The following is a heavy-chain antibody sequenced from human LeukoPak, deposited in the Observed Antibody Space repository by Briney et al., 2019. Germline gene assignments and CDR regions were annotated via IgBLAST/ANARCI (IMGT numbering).Heavy chain of an antibody. Sequence: SETLSLTCTVSGYSISSGYYWGWIRQPPGKGLEWIGSIYHSGSTNYNPSLKSRVTISVDTSKNQVSLKLSSVTAADTAVYYCARGRYSSSWYKFWFDPWGQGTLVTVSS. D-gene: IGHD6-13*01. CDR1: GYSISSGYY. V-gene: IGHV4-38-2*02. J-gene: IGHJ5*02. CDR2: IYHSGST. CDR3: ARGRYSSSWYKFWFDP.